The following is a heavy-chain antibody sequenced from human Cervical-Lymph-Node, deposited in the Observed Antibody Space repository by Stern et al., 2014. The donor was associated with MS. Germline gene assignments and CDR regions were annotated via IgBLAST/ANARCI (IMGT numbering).Heavy chain of an antibody. V-gene: IGHV1-69*01. CDR2: IIPIIGTA. D-gene: IGHD3-10*01. CDR3: ALGGFGHYFEY. CDR1: GGTFSSSD. Sequence: QLVQSGAEVQKPGSSVKVSCRASGGTFSSSDISWVRQAPGQGLEWMGGIIPIIGTANYAQKYQGRVTITADESTSTAYMELSSLRSEDTAIYYCALGGFGHYFEYWGQGTLVTVSS. J-gene: IGHJ4*02.